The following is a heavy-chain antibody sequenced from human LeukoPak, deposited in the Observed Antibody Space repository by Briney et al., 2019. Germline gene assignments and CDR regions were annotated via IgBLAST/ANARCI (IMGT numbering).Heavy chain of an antibody. J-gene: IGHJ4*02. Sequence: ASVKVSCKASGYTFTGYYMHWVRQAPGQGLEWMGWINPNSGGTNYAQKFRGRVTMTRDTSISTAYMELSRLRSDDTAVYYCARWEWELRSFDYWGQGTLVTVSS. D-gene: IGHD1-26*01. CDR3: ARWEWELRSFDY. CDR2: INPNSGGT. V-gene: IGHV1-2*02. CDR1: GYTFTGYY.